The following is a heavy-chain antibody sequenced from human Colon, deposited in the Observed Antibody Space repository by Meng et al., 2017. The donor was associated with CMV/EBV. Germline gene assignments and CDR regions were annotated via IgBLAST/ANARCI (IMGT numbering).Heavy chain of an antibody. CDR2: INPNNGGT. CDR1: GYTFIVYF. J-gene: IGHJ6*02. CDR3: ARDDQQSGVFVVPAAPRDYYHYYGMDV. Sequence: ASVKVSCKASGYTFIVYFMHWVRQAPGQGLEWMGWINPNNGGTNYAQKFQGRVTMTTDTSVTTVYMELSSLRSEDTAVYYCARDDQQSGVFVVPAAPRDYYHYYGMDVWGQGTTVTVSS. V-gene: IGHV1-2*02. D-gene: IGHD2-2*01.